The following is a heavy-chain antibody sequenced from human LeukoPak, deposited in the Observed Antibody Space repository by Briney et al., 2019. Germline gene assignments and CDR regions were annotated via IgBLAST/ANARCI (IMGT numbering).Heavy chain of an antibody. J-gene: IGHJ4*02. D-gene: IGHD6-19*01. CDR3: ARGGIAVAGTGY. V-gene: IGHV3-33*01. CDR2: IWYDGSNK. CDR1: GFTFISYG. Sequence: GGALRLSCAASGFTFISYGMDGVRQAPGKGLEGVAVIWYDGSNKYYPDSVKGRFTISRDNSKNTLYLQMNSLRAEVTAVYYCARGGIAVAGTGYWGQGTLVTVSS.